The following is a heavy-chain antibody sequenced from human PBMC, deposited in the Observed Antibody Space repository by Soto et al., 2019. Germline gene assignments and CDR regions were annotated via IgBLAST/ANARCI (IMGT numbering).Heavy chain of an antibody. CDR2: LYDVFGS. V-gene: IGHV3-53*01. J-gene: IGHJ3*01. CDR1: GLTVSGTKY. CDR3: ASCREREPAFDV. D-gene: IGHD1-1*01. Sequence: DVQLVESGGGLIQPGESLRLSCVAFGLTVSGTKYVAWVRQAPGKGLEWGSALYDVFGSFYADSVKGRFTTSSDRSRSTVYLQMNDLRPDDTAVYYCASCREREPAFDVWGQGTAVIVSP.